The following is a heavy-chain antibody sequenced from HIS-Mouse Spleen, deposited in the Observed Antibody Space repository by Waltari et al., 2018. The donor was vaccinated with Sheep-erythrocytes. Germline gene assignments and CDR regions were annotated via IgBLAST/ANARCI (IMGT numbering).Heavy chain of an antibody. D-gene: IGHD6-13*01. CDR1: GYTFTSYD. Sequence: QVQLVQSGAEVKKPGASVKVSCKASGYTFTSYDINWVRQATGQGLEWMGWMNRNSGNTGYAQKFQGRVTMTRNTSISTAYMELSSLRSEDTAVYYCARGIAAAGTDWFDPWGQGTLVTVSS. CDR3: ARGIAAAGTDWFDP. V-gene: IGHV1-8*01. CDR2: MNRNSGNT. J-gene: IGHJ5*02.